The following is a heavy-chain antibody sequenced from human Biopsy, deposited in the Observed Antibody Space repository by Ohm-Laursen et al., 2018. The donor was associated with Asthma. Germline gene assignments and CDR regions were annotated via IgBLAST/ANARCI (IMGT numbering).Heavy chain of an antibody. J-gene: IGHJ4*02. CDR2: ISDNSGIT. Sequence: SLRLSCAASGFTFRAHAMSWVRQAPGKGLEWVSTISDNSGITYYADSVKGRFTISRDNSQNTLYLHMDSLSAEDTAVYYCAKDRSGTWYGFDYWGQGTLVTVSS. V-gene: IGHV3-23*01. CDR3: AKDRSGTWYGFDY. CDR1: GFTFRAHA. D-gene: IGHD6-13*01.